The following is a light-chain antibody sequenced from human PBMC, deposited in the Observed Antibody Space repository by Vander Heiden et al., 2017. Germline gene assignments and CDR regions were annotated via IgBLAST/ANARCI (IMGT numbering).Light chain of an antibody. CDR3: QVWHTSSDHPV. CDR2: DDS. J-gene: IGLJ3*02. V-gene: IGLV3-21*02. Sequence: SYVLSQPPSVSVAPGQTARITCGGNNIGINSVHWYQEKPGQGPVLVVYDDSDRPSGIPERFSGSNSGNTATLTTSRVEAGDEADYYCQVWHTSSDHPVFGGGTKLTVL. CDR1: NIGINS.